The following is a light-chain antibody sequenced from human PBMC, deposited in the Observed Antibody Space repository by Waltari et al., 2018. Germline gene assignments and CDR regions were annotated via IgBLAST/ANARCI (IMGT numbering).Light chain of an antibody. CDR3: QQYYSSPYT. Sequence: DFVMTQSPASLALSLGERATIHCKTSPTVLYNSNNRNYLTWYQQKPGQPPKLLFYWASNRESVVPDRFSASGSGTDFTLTISRLQPEDVAIYYCQQYYSSPYTFGQGTRLEIK. CDR1: PTVLYNSNNRNY. CDR2: WAS. J-gene: IGKJ2*01. V-gene: IGKV4-1*01.